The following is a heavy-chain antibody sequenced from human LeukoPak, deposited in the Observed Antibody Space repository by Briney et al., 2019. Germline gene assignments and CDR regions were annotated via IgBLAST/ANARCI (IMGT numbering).Heavy chain of an antibody. D-gene: IGHD3-22*01. CDR3: ARDYGVHAYDSSHLFDY. Sequence: SETLSLTCTVSGGSISSRNYYWGWIRQPPGKGLEWIGGVYYTGTTYSNPSLKSRATISVDTSKNQFSLKLSSVTAADTAVYYCARDYGVHAYDSSHLFDYWGQGTLVTVSS. CDR1: GGSISSRNYY. CDR2: VYYTGTT. V-gene: IGHV4-39*07. J-gene: IGHJ4*02.